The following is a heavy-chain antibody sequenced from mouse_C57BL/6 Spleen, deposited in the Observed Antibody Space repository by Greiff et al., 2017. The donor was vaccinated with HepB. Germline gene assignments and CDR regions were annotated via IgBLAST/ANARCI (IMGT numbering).Heavy chain of an antibody. CDR1: GYAFSSSW. V-gene: IGHV1-82*01. Sequence: VQLQQSGPELVKPGASVKISCKASGYAFSSSWMNWVKQRPGKGLEWIGRIYPGDGDTNYNGKFKGKATLTADKSSSTAYMQLSSLTSEDSAVYFCAREALGYFDVWGTGTTVTVSS. CDR2: IYPGDGDT. J-gene: IGHJ1*03. CDR3: AREALGYFDV.